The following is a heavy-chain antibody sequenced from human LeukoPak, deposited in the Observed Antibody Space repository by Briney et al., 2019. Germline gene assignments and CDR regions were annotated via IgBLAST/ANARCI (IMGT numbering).Heavy chain of an antibody. V-gene: IGHV4-59*08. CDR1: GGSISSYY. D-gene: IGHD6-13*01. Sequence: SETLSLTCTVSGGSISSYYWSWIRQPPGKGLEWIGYIYYSGSTNNNPSLKSRVTISVDTSKNQFSLKLSSVTAADTAVYYCARHLGYSSPYPTMDVWGQGTTVTVSS. J-gene: IGHJ6*02. CDR3: ARHLGYSSPYPTMDV. CDR2: IYYSGST.